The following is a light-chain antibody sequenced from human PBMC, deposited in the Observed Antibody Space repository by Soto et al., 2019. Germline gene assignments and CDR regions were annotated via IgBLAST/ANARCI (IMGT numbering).Light chain of an antibody. CDR3: QQYYSYPYT. J-gene: IGKJ2*01. CDR2: DAS. CDR1: QIIGSS. Sequence: DIQMTQSPSTLSASVGDRVTITCRASQIIGSSLAWYQQKPGKAPKLLIYDASTLQSGVPSRFSGSESGTEFTLTISSLQPDDSATCYCQQYYSYPYTFGQGTKLEIK. V-gene: IGKV1-5*01.